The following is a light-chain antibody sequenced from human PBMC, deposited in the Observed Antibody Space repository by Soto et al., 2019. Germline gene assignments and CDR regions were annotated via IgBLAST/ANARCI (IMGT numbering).Light chain of an antibody. J-gene: IGLJ3*02. CDR3: SSYTGSSTWV. Sequence: QSALTQPASVSGSPGQSITISCTGTSSDVGAYNHVSWYQQHPGKAPKLMIYEVSNRPSGVDNRFSGSKSGNTASLPISGLQAEDEADYYCSSYTGSSTWVFGGGTKLTVL. CDR2: EVS. CDR1: SSDVGAYNH. V-gene: IGLV2-14*01.